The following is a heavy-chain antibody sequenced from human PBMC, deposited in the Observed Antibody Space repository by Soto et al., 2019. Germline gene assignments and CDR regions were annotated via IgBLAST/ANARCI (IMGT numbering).Heavy chain of an antibody. V-gene: IGHV1-3*01. D-gene: IGHD4-17*01. J-gene: IGHJ4*02. CDR3: ARDDFGDYRQFDG. Sequence: ASVKVSCKASGYTFTDCGLHWVRQAPGQGLEWMGWISAANGITKFSQKFQDRVTLTRDTSASTAYMELSSLRSEDTAVYYCARDDFGDYRQFDGWGQGTLVTVAS. CDR1: GYTFTDCG. CDR2: ISAANGIT.